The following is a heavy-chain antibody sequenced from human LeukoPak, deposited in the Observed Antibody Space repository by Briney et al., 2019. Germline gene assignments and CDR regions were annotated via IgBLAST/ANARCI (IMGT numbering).Heavy chain of an antibody. CDR3: AKDLGVTGYYYHYMDV. CDR1: GFTFSSYA. D-gene: IGHD4-11*01. V-gene: IGHV3-23*01. Sequence: PGGSLRLSCAASGFTFSSYAMSWVRQAPGKGLEWVSAISGIGGSTYYADSVKGRFTVSRDNSKNTLYLQMNSLRAEDTAVYYCAKDLGVTGYYYHYMDVWGKGTTVTVSS. J-gene: IGHJ6*03. CDR2: ISGIGGST.